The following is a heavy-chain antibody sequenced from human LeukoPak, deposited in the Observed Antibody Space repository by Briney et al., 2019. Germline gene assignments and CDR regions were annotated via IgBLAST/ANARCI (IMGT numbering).Heavy chain of an antibody. CDR3: ARGLYDSSSYYRY. D-gene: IGHD3-22*01. CDR1: GGSISSGDYH. J-gene: IGHJ4*02. CDR2: IYYSGST. V-gene: IGHV4-30-4*01. Sequence: SETLSLTCTVSGGSISSGDYHWSWIRQPPGKGLEWVGHIYYSGSTYYNPSLKSRITISIDTSENQFSLKLSSVTAADTAVYYCARGLYDSSSYYRYWGQGTLVTVSS.